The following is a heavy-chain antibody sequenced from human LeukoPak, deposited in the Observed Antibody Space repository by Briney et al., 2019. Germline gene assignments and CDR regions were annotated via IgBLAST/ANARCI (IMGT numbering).Heavy chain of an antibody. J-gene: IGHJ4*02. D-gene: IGHD3-22*01. V-gene: IGHV4-39*01. CDR2: IYYSGST. CDR3: ARHNFMIVVDEIDY. Sequence: SETLSLTCTVSGVSISSSNSYWGWIRQPPGKGLEWIGSIYYSGSTYYNPSLKSRVTISVDTSKNQFSLKLSSVTAADTAVYYCARHNFMIVVDEIDYWGQGTLVTVSS. CDR1: GVSISSSNSY.